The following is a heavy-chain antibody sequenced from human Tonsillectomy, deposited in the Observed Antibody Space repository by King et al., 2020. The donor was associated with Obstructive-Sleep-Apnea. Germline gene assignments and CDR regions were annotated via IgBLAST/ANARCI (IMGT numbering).Heavy chain of an antibody. CDR1: GGSISSSNW. D-gene: IGHD4-23*01. CDR2: IYHSGST. CDR3: AKEGGYSLGWFAP. J-gene: IGHJ5*02. V-gene: IGHV4-4*02. Sequence: VQLQESGPGLVKPSGTLSLTCAVSGGSISSSNWWNWVRQPPGKWLEWIGEIYHSGSTNYNPSPKSRVTISIDKSKNQFSLKRTSVTVADTAVYHCAKEGGYSLGWFAPWGQGTLVTVSS.